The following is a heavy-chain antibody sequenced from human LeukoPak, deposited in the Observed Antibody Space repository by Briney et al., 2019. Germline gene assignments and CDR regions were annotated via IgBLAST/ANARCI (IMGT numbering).Heavy chain of an antibody. J-gene: IGHJ5*02. CDR1: GGSISNYY. D-gene: IGHD3-10*01. V-gene: IGHV4-59*01. CDR3: ARERSVSRYYYGSGSRYNWFDP. CDR2: IYYSGST. Sequence: PSETLSLTCTVSGGSISNYYWNWIRQPPGKGLELIGYIYYSGSTNYNPSLKSRVTISVDTSKNQFSLKLSSVTAADTAVYYCARERSVSRYYYGSGSRYNWFDPWGQGTLVTVSS.